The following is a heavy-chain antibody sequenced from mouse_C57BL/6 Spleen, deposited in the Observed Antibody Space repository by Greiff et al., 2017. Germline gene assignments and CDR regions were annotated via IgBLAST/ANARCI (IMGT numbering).Heavy chain of an antibody. CDR1: GYTFTSYW. Sequence: QVQLKQPGAELVKPGASVKLSCKASGYTFTSYWMHWVKQRPGQGLEWIGMIHPNSGSTNYNEKFKSKATLTVDKSSSTAYMQLSSLTSEDSAVYDCARKGAQATRYAMDYWGQGTSVTVSS. CDR3: ARKGAQATRYAMDY. V-gene: IGHV1-64*01. J-gene: IGHJ4*01. CDR2: IHPNSGST. D-gene: IGHD3-2*02.